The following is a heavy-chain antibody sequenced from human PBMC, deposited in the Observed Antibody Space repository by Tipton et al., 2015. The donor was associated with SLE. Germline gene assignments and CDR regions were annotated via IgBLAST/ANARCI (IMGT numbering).Heavy chain of an antibody. D-gene: IGHD3-10*01. Sequence: TLSLTCTVSGYSISSGYYWGWIRQPPGKGLEWIGSIYHSGSTYYNPSLKSRVTISVDTSKNQFSLKLSSVTAADTAVYYCARGFTMVRGALDYWGQGTLVTVSS. CDR1: GYSISSGYY. J-gene: IGHJ4*02. V-gene: IGHV4-38-2*02. CDR2: IYHSGST. CDR3: ARGFTMVRGALDY.